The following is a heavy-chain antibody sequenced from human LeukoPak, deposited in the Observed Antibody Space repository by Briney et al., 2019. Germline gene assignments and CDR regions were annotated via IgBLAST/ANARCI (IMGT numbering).Heavy chain of an antibody. V-gene: IGHV4-4*07. CDR1: GGSISSYY. D-gene: IGHD1-20*01. Sequence: PSETLSLTCTVSGGSISSYYWSWIRQPAGKGLEWIGRIYTSGSTNYNPSLKSRVIMSVDTSKNQFSLKLSSVTAADTAVYYCARDPSDNWNHDAFDIWGQGTMVTVSS. CDR2: IYTSGST. J-gene: IGHJ3*02. CDR3: ARDPSDNWNHDAFDI.